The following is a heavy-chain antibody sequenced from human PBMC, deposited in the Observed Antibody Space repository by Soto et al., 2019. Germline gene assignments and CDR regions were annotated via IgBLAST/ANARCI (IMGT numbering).Heavy chain of an antibody. V-gene: IGHV1-69*01. D-gene: IGHD6-13*01. CDR1: GGTFSSYR. J-gene: IGHJ6*01. CDR2: IVPIYRTA. CDR3: VRDSGAKLSSS. Sequence: QVQLVQSGAEMKKPGSSVKVSCKASGGTFSSYRINWVRQAPGQGLEWVGGIVPIYRTADYAQKFQGRVTITADESARTSYMELRSLKSQDTAVYYCVRDSGAKLSSSWGQGTTVTVSS.